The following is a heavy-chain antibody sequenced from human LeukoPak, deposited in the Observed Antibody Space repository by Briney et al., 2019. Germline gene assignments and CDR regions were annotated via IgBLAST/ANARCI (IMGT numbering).Heavy chain of an antibody. Sequence: SETLSLTCTVSGGSISSTSHYWGWVRQPPGKGLEWIGNIYYSGSTYYNPSLKSRVTLSVDTSKNQFSLKLSSVTAADTAVYYCARHGGYSYDYWGQGTLVTVSS. V-gene: IGHV4-39*01. J-gene: IGHJ4*02. CDR2: IYYSGST. CDR3: ARHGGYSYDY. D-gene: IGHD3-3*01. CDR1: GGSISSTSHY.